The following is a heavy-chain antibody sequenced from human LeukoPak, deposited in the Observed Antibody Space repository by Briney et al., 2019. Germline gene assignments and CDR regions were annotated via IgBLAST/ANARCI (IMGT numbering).Heavy chain of an antibody. CDR3: ARDWGGYGPTSHDY. Sequence: GESLRLSCAASGFTFSTYWMSWVRQAPGKGREWVANINQDESEKAYVDSVKGRFTISRDNVKKSLYLQMNSSRVEDTAVYYCARDWGGYGPTSHDYWGQGTLVTVSS. D-gene: IGHD3-16*01. J-gene: IGHJ4*02. CDR1: GFTFSTYW. CDR2: INQDESEK. V-gene: IGHV3-7*01.